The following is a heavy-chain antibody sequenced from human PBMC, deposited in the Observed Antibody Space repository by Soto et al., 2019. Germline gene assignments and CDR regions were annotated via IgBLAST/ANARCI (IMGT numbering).Heavy chain of an antibody. D-gene: IGHD3-3*01. CDR1: GFTFDDHV. V-gene: IGHV3-9*01. CDR2: ISWNGYSI. Sequence: EVQLVESGGGLVHPGKSLRLSCVASGFTFDDHVMHWVRQVPGKGLEWVGHISWNGYSIGYGGSVRGRFTISRDNAKNTLYLQMNSLRPEDTALYYCARSWSGSTSGWVDVWGQGTTVTVSS. J-gene: IGHJ6*02. CDR3: ARSWSGSTSGWVDV.